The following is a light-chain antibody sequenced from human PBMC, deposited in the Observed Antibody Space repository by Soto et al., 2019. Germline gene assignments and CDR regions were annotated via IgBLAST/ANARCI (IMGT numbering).Light chain of an antibody. CDR3: QQRSSAIT. CDR2: DAS. J-gene: IGKJ5*01. V-gene: IGKV3D-20*02. CDR1: QSVSSSY. Sequence: EIVLTQSPGTLSLSPGERVTLSCRASQSVSSSYLAWYQQKPGQAPRLLIYDASNRATGIPARFSGRGSGTDFTLTISSLEPEDFAVYYCQQRSSAITFGQGTRLEIK.